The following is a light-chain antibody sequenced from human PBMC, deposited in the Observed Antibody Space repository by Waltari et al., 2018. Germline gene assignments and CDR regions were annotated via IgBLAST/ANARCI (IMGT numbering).Light chain of an antibody. V-gene: IGLV1-47*02. Sequence: QSVLTQPPSASEAARKSVTISCSGSSSNIGSNSVSWYQQLPGTAPKLLIHYNDQRAPGVSDRCSGSKSGTSASLAISGLQTEDEADYYCAAWDDSLSGHIFGAGTRLTVL. CDR2: YND. CDR3: AAWDDSLSGHI. J-gene: IGLJ1*01. CDR1: SSNIGSNS.